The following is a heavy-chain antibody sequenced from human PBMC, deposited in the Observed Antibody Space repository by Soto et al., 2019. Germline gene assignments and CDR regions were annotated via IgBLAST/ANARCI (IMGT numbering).Heavy chain of an antibody. CDR1: GFTFSSYG. CDR3: ARELNSGYDNDAFDI. D-gene: IGHD5-12*01. V-gene: IGHV3-33*01. Sequence: QVLLVESGGGVVQPGRSLRLSCAASGFTFSSYGMHWVRQAPGKGLEWVAVIWYDGSNKYYADSVKGRFTISRDNSKNTLYLQMNSLRAEDTAVYYCARELNSGYDNDAFDIWGQGTMVTVSS. CDR2: IWYDGSNK. J-gene: IGHJ3*02.